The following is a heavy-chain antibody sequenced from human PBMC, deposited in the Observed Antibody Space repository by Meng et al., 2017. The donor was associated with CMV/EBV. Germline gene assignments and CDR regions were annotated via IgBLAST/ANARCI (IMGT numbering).Heavy chain of an antibody. Sequence: GGSLRLSCKASGYTFTGYYMHWVRQAPGQGLEWMGWINPNSVGTNYAQKFQGRVTMTRDTSISTAYMELSRLRSDDTAVYYCARDVADVNHGMDVWGQGTTVTVSS. CDR3: ARDVADVNHGMDV. J-gene: IGHJ6*02. V-gene: IGHV1-2*02. CDR1: GYTFTGYY. CDR2: INPNSVGT.